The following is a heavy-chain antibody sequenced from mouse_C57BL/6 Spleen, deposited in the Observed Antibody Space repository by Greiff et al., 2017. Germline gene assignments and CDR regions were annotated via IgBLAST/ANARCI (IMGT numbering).Heavy chain of an antibody. V-gene: IGHV10-1*01. CDR3: GRQKGPWSYGC. CDR2: IRSKSNNYAT. D-gene: IGHD2-10*02. Sequence: VQLKESGGGLVQPKGSLKLSCAASGFSFNTYAMNWVRQAPGKGVEWVARIRSKSNNYATYYADSVKDRFTISRDDSESMLYLQMKNLKTEDTALYYCGRQKGPWSYGCWGQGTTLTVSS. CDR1: GFSFNTYA. J-gene: IGHJ2*01.